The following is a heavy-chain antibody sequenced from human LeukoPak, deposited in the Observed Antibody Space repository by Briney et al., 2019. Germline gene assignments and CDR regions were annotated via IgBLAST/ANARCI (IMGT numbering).Heavy chain of an antibody. V-gene: IGHV4-34*08. CDR1: GFIFSDYA. J-gene: IGHJ3*02. CDR2: INHSGST. Sequence: GSLRLSCAASGFIFSDYAMSWIRQPPGKGLEWIGEINHSGSTNYNPSLKSRVTISVDTSRNQFSLKLNSVTAADTAVYYCAKSNGYGLIDIWGQGTMVTVSS. CDR3: AKSNGYGLIDI. D-gene: IGHD3-22*01.